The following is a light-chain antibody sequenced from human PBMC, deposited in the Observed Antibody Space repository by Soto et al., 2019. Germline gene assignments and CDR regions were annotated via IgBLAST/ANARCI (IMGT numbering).Light chain of an antibody. CDR2: EVN. Sequence: QSALTQPPSASGSPGQSLTISCTGTSSDVGGYNYVFWYQQHPGKAPKLMIYEVNKRPSGVPDRFSGSKSGNTASLTVSGLQAGDEAGYYCSSYAGSDLFVFRGGTKLTVL. CDR3: SSYAGSDLFV. CDR1: SSDVGGYNY. V-gene: IGLV2-8*01. J-gene: IGLJ2*01.